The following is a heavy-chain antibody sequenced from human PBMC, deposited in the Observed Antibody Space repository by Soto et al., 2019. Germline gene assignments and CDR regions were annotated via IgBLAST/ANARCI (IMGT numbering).Heavy chain of an antibody. Sequence: SVKVSCKASGGTFSSYAISWVRQAPGQGLEWMGGIIPIFGTANYAQKFQGRVTIAADESTSTAYMELSSLRSEDTAVYYCGRDGTINGPNGQRIEVVGSPLDWWGKGPMVPAPQ. J-gene: IGHJ4*02. D-gene: IGHD3-22*01. CDR3: GRDGTINGPNGQRIEVVGSPLDW. CDR2: IIPIFGTA. V-gene: IGHV1-69*13. CDR1: GGTFSSYA.